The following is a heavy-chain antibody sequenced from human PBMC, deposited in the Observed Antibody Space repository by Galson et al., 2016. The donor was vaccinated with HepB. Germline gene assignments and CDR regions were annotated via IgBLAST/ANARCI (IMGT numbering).Heavy chain of an antibody. J-gene: IGHJ2*01. CDR2: INPRGGDT. CDR3: ARKGLSGGDWFFDI. D-gene: IGHD4/OR15-4a*01. Sequence: SVKVSCKAFGYTFTSYQLHWVRQAPGQGLEWMGVINPRGGDTNYVQKFRGTVTVTSDTSTNTVDLEMSSLSSEDTAVYYCARKGLSGGDWFFDIWGRGTRVNVFS. CDR1: GYTFTSYQ. V-gene: IGHV1-46*01.